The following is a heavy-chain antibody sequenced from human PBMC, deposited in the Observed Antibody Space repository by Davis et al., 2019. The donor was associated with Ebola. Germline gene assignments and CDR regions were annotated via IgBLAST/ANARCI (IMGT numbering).Heavy chain of an antibody. D-gene: IGHD1-26*01. J-gene: IGHJ6*02. Sequence: GESLKISCAASGFTFSSYWMSWVRQAPGKGLEWVANIKQDGSEKYYVDSVKGRFTISRDNAKNSLYLQMNSLRAEDTALYYCARVREYGMDVWGQGTTVTVSS. CDR2: IKQDGSEK. CDR3: ARVREYGMDV. CDR1: GFTFSSYW. V-gene: IGHV3-7*03.